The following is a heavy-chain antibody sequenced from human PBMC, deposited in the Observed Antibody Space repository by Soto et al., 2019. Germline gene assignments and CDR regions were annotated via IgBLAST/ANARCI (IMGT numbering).Heavy chain of an antibody. CDR2: IIPIFGTA. D-gene: IGHD1-26*01. CDR3: ARDRGIVGATTFDY. J-gene: IGHJ4*02. V-gene: IGHV1-69*13. CDR1: GGTFSSYA. Sequence: SVKVSCKASGGTFSSYAISWVRQAPGQGLEWMGGIIPIFGTANYAQKFQGRVTITADESTSTAYMELSSLRSEDTAVYYCARDRGIVGATTFDYWGQGTLVTVSS.